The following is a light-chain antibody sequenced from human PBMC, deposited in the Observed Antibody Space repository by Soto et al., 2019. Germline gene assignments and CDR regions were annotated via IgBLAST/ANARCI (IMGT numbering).Light chain of an antibody. J-gene: IGLJ1*01. CDR2: ETN. Sequence: QSVLTQPPSVSAAPGRTVTISCSGSSSNIGNNYVSWYQHLPGAAPKLLIYETNRRPAGIPDRFSGSKSGTSATLAITGLQTADEADYYCETWDTSLSAGRVFGPGTKVTVL. CDR1: SSNIGNNY. V-gene: IGLV1-51*02. CDR3: ETWDTSLSAGRV.